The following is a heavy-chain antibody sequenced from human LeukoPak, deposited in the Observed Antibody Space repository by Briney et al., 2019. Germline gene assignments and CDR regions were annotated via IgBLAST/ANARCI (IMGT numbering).Heavy chain of an antibody. CDR1: GYTFTGYF. J-gene: IGHJ4*02. D-gene: IGHD5-12*01. CDR3: AREFFLRPIVAGKSFDY. V-gene: IGHV1-2*02. Sequence: ASVKVSCKASGYTFTGYFMHWVRQAPGQGLLWLGWLNTNSGGTSYAQKFQGRVTVTRDTSISTADMELSWLTSDDTAVYYCAREFFLRPIVAGKSFDYWGQGTLVTVSS. CDR2: LNTNSGGT.